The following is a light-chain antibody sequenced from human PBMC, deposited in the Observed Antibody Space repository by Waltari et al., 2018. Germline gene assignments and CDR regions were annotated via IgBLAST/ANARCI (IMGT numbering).Light chain of an antibody. V-gene: IGKV1-17*01. CDR1: QGISTS. Sequence: DLQMTQSPSSLSASAGDRVTITCRASQGISTSLNWFQQKPGKAPRRLIYAASSLDSGVPSRFSGSGSGTDFTLTISSLQPEDFATYYCLQYNSNPFTFGPGTTLDIK. J-gene: IGKJ3*01. CDR3: LQYNSNPFT. CDR2: AAS.